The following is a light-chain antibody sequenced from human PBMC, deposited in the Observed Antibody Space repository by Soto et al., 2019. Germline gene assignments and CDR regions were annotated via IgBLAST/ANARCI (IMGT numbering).Light chain of an antibody. J-gene: IGKJ4*01. CDR1: QSATS. CDR2: DAS. V-gene: IGKV3-11*01. Sequence: DIVVTQSPATLSLSPGERATLSCRTSQSATSLAWYQQKSGQTPRLLINDASNSATGVPVRFSGRGSGTDFTLTISSLEPEDFAVYYCHQRSSWPVTFGGGTKVEIK. CDR3: HQRSSWPVT.